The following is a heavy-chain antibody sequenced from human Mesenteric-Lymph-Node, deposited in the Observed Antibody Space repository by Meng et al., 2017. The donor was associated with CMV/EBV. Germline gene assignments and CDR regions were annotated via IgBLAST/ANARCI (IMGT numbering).Heavy chain of an antibody. CDR2: IKNKANSYAT. Sequence: SGFTFSGSAMHWVCQASGKGLGWVCRIKNKANSYATAYAAAVKGRFTISRDDSKNTAYLQMNSLKTEDTAVYYCIPDFWSGYLYYFDYWGQGTLVTVSS. V-gene: IGHV3-73*01. CDR1: GFTFSGSA. J-gene: IGHJ4*02. CDR3: IPDFWSGYLYYFDY. D-gene: IGHD3-3*01.